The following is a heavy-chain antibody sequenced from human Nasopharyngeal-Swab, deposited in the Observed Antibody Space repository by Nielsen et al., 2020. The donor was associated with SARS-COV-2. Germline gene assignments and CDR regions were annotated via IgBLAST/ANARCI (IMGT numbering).Heavy chain of an antibody. CDR2: ISGSGGST. J-gene: IGHJ6*03. V-gene: IGHV3-23*01. CDR3: AKAWAAAGLSFYYYMDV. D-gene: IGHD6-13*01. Sequence: WIRQPQEKGLEWVSAISGSGGSTYYADSVKGRFTISRDNSKNTLYLQMNSLRAEDTAVYFCAKAWAAAGLSFYYYMDVWGKGTTVTVSS.